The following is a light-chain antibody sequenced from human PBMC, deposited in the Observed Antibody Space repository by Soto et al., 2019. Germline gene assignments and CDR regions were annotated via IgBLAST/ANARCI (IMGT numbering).Light chain of an antibody. J-gene: IGKJ1*01. V-gene: IGKV4-1*01. CDR1: QSVLYNPTNKNY. Sequence: DIVMTQSPDSLTVSLGERATINCKSSQSVLYNPTNKNYLAWFQQKPGQPPKLLIYWASNRESGVPDRFSGSVYGTDFTLTISSLQAEDVAVYYCHQYASRPWTFGQVNKVEI. CDR2: WAS. CDR3: HQYASRPWT.